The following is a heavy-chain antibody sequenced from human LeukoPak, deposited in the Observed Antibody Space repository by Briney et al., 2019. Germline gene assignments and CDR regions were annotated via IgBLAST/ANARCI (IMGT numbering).Heavy chain of an antibody. Sequence: GGSLRLSCAASGFSFSSSWMHWVRQAPGKGLEWVSFIRSSSSDIYYADSVKGRFTISRDNAKNSLYLQMDSLKAEDTAVYYCARVRSGSLDYWGQGTLVTVSS. CDR1: GFSFSSSW. CDR3: ARVRSGSLDY. V-gene: IGHV3-21*01. D-gene: IGHD1-26*01. J-gene: IGHJ4*02. CDR2: IRSSSSDI.